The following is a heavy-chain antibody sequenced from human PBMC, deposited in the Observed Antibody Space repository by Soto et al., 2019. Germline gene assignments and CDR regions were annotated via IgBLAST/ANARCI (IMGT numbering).Heavy chain of an antibody. CDR3: ANGVSFGVVTIFDS. CDR1: GFTFSRYA. V-gene: IGHV3-23*01. Sequence: EVQLLESGGGLVQPGGSLRLSCAASGFTFSRYAMSWVRQAPGKGLELVSPISGSGGSTYYADSVKGRFPISRDNSRNTLYLQMNSLRAEDTAVYYCANGVSFGVVTIFDSWGQGTLVTASS. CDR2: ISGSGGST. D-gene: IGHD3-3*01. J-gene: IGHJ4*02.